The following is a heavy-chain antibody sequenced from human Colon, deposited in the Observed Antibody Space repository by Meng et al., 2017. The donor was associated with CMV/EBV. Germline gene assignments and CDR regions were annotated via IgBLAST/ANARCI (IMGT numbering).Heavy chain of an antibody. Sequence: GESLKISCAASGFSLSNYGMTWVRQGPGKGLEYVSAISGSDGATYYANSVKGRFTISRDNSKNTLYLQMNSLRAEDTAVYFCARGYYCSSTSCFADDVAFDLWGQGTVVTVSS. CDR1: GFSLSNYG. J-gene: IGHJ3*01. CDR3: ARGYYCSSTSCFADDVAFDL. D-gene: IGHD2-2*01. CDR2: ISGSDGAT. V-gene: IGHV3-23*01.